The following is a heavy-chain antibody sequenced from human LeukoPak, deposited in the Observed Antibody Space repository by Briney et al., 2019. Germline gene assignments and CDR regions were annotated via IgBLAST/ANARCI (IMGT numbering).Heavy chain of an antibody. J-gene: IGHJ4*02. CDR1: GFTFSSYA. CDR2: ITGSGGDT. V-gene: IGHV3-23*01. Sequence: GGSLRLSCAASGFTFSSYAVSWVRQAPGKGLEWVSAITGSGGDTYHADSVKGRFTISRDNSKNTLYLQMNSLRAEDTAIYYCAKGSSPSRPYYFGYWGQGTLVTVSS. CDR3: AKGSSPSRPYYFGY. D-gene: IGHD1-26*01.